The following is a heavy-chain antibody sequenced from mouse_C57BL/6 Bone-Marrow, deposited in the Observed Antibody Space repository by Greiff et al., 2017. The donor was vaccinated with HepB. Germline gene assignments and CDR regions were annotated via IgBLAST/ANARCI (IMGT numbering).Heavy chain of an antibody. D-gene: IGHD2-5*01. J-gene: IGHJ2*01. CDR3: TRVDSNYPYYFDY. CDR1: GYTFTDYE. CDR2: IDSETGGT. Sequence: QVQLQQSGAELVRPGASVTLSCKASGYTFTDYEMHWVKQTPVHGLEWIGAIDSETGGTAYNQKFKGKAILTADKSSSTAYMELRSLTSEDSAVYYCTRVDSNYPYYFDYWGQGTTLTVSS. V-gene: IGHV1-15*01.